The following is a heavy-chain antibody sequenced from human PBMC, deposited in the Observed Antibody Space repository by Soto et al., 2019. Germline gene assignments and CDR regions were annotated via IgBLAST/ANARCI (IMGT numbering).Heavy chain of an antibody. CDR3: ARHIRGYCSGGSCPVGY. V-gene: IGHV4-59*08. J-gene: IGHJ4*02. D-gene: IGHD2-15*01. CDR2: IYYSGST. Sequence: PSETLSLTCTVSGGSISSYYWSWIRQPPGKGLEWIGYIYYSGSTNYNPSLKSRVTISVDTSKNQFSLKLSSVTAADTAVYYCARHIRGYCSGGSCPVGYWGQGTLVTVSS. CDR1: GGSISSYY.